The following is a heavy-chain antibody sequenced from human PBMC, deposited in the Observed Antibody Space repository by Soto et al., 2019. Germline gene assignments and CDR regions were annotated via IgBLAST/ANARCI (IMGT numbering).Heavy chain of an antibody. CDR1: GFTFSSYA. Sequence: QVQLVESGGGVVQPGRSLRLSCAASGFTFSSYAMHWVRQAPGKGLEWVAVISYDGSNKYYADSVKGRFTISRDNSKNTLYLQMNSLRAEDTAVYYCARSYIVSGPLLWGQGTLVTVSS. CDR3: ARSYIVSGPLL. J-gene: IGHJ4*02. CDR2: ISYDGSNK. D-gene: IGHD2-21*01. V-gene: IGHV3-30-3*01.